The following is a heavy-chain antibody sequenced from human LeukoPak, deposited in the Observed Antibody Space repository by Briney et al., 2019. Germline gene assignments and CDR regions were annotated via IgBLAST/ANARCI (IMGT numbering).Heavy chain of an antibody. CDR2: ISYDGSNK. Sequence: GGSLRLSCAASGFTFSSYGVHWVRQAPGKGLEWVAVISYDGSNKYYADSVKGRFTISRDNSKNTLYLQMNSLRAEDTAVYYCAKQKGRAVAAYDYWGQGTLVTVSS. V-gene: IGHV3-30*18. J-gene: IGHJ4*02. CDR1: GFTFSSYG. D-gene: IGHD6-19*01. CDR3: AKQKGRAVAAYDY.